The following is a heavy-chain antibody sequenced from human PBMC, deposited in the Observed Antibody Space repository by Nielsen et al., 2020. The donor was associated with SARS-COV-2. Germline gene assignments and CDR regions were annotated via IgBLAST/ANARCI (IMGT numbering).Heavy chain of an antibody. V-gene: IGHV3-21*01. D-gene: IGHD6-19*01. Sequence: GESLKISCAASGFTFSSDSMNWLRQAPGKGLEWVSSISSSSSYIYYADSVKGRFTISRDNAKNSLYLQMNSLRAEDTAVYYCARGYSSGWYVGDYWGQGTLVTVSS. J-gene: IGHJ4*02. CDR1: GFTFSSDS. CDR3: ARGYSSGWYVGDY. CDR2: ISSSSSYI.